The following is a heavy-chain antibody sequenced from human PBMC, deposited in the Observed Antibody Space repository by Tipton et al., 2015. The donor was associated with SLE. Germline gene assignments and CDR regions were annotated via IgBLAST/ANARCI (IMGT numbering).Heavy chain of an antibody. Sequence: QSGAEVKKPGASVKVSCKASGYTFTSYGISWVRQAPGQGLEWMGWISAYNGNTNYAQKLQGRVTMTTDTSTSTAYMELRGLRSDNTALSCGAGDRSEPGNFVLWGRGALVSVSS. J-gene: IGHJ2*01. V-gene: IGHV1-18*01. D-gene: IGHD1-14*01. CDR1: GYTFTSYG. CDR2: ISAYNGNT. CDR3: AGDRSEPGNFVL.